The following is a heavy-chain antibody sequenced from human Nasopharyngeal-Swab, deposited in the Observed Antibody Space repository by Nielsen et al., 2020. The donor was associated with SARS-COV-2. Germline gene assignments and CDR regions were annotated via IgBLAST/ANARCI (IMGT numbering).Heavy chain of an antibody. V-gene: IGHV3-9*01. J-gene: IGHJ5*02. D-gene: IGHD2-15*01. Sequence: SLTISCAASGFTFDDYAMHWVRQAPGKGLEWVSGISWNSGSIGYADPVKGRFTISRDNAKNSLYLQMNSLRAEDTALYYCAKGGYCSGGSCFNWFDPWGQGTLVTVSS. CDR1: GFTFDDYA. CDR2: ISWNSGSI. CDR3: AKGGYCSGGSCFNWFDP.